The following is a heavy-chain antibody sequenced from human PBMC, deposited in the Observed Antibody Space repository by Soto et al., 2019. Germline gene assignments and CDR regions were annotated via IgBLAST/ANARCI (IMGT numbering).Heavy chain of an antibody. CDR1: GYTFTGYY. D-gene: IGHD4-17*01. V-gene: IGHV1-2*02. J-gene: IGHJ6*02. Sequence: ASVKVSCKASGYTFTGYYMHWVRQAPGQGLEWMGWINPNSGGTNYAQKFQGRVTMTRDTSISTAYMELSRLRSDDTAVYYCARADYGDYYYYGMDVSGQGTTVTVSS. CDR2: INPNSGGT. CDR3: ARADYGDYYYYGMDV.